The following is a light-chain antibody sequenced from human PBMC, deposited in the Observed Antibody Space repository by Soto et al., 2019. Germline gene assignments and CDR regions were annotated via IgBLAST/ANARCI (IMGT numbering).Light chain of an antibody. CDR3: ATWDDSLSGPV. Sequence: QSVLTQPPSASGAPGQRVTISCSGSSSNIGSNPVNWYQQLPGTAPKLLIYTDNERPSGVLDRFSGSKSGTSASLAIGGLQSEDEADYYCATWDDSLSGPVFGGGTKLTVL. J-gene: IGLJ3*02. V-gene: IGLV1-44*01. CDR1: SSNIGSNP. CDR2: TDN.